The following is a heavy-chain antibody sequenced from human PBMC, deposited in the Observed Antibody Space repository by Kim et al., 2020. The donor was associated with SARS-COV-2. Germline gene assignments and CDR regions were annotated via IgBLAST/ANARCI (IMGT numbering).Heavy chain of an antibody. V-gene: IGHV4-59*01. J-gene: IGHJ4*02. D-gene: IGHD3-9*01. CDR3: SSEGTGSFDY. CDR2: VHFDGST. Sequence: SETLSLTCTVSGGYITTYYWSCIRQSPGRGLEWNGYVHFDGSTNHNPSLMSRVTISLDTSNSRFSLKLTSVTAADTAVYFCSSEGTGSFDYWGQGTLVTVS. CDR1: GGYITTYY.